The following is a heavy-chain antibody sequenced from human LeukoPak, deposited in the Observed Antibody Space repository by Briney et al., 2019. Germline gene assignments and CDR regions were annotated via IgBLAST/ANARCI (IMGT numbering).Heavy chain of an antibody. V-gene: IGHV1-2*02. CDR3: ARDLDFWSGYADY. J-gene: IGHJ4*02. CDR1: GYTFTGYY. D-gene: IGHD3-3*01. Sequence: ASVKVSCKASGYTFTGYYMRWVRQAPGQGLEWMGWINPNSGGTNYAQKFQGRVTMTRDTSISTAYMELSRLRSDDTAVYYCARDLDFWSGYADYWGQGTLVTVSS. CDR2: INPNSGGT.